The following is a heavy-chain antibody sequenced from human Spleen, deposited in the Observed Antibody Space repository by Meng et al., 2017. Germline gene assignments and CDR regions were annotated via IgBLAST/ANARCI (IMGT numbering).Heavy chain of an antibody. CDR3: AKEITGTKYLDY. CDR1: GFTFDDYA. CDR2: ISWNSGSI. V-gene: IGHV3-9*01. D-gene: IGHD1-20*01. Sequence: LKISCAASGFTFDDYAMHWVRQAPGKGLERVSGISWNSGSIGYADSVKGRFTISRDNAKNSLYLQMNSLRAEDTALYYCAKEITGTKYLDYWGQGTLVTVSS. J-gene: IGHJ4*02.